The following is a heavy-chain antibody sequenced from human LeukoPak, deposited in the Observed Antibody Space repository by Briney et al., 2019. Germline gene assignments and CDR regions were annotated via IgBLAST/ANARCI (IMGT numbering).Heavy chain of an antibody. CDR3: ARHPIAAAVNFDY. D-gene: IGHD6-13*01. Sequence: SETLSLTCTVSGGSISSYYWSWIRQPPGKGLEWIGYIYYSGSTNYNPSLKSRVTISVDTSKNQFSLKLNSVTAADTAVYYCARHPIAAAVNFDYWGQGTLVTVSS. CDR1: GGSISSYY. CDR2: IYYSGST. V-gene: IGHV4-59*08. J-gene: IGHJ4*02.